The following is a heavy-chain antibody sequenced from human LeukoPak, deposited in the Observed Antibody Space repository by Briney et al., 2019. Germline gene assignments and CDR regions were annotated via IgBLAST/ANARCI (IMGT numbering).Heavy chain of an antibody. J-gene: IGHJ3*02. CDR2: ISYIGST. V-gene: IGHV4-59*01. D-gene: IGHD4-17*01. CDR3: ARDPTTVTKGLDI. Sequence: KPSETLSLTCAVYGGSFSGYYWSWIRQPPGKGLEWIGYISYIGSTNYNPSLKSRVTISVDTSKNQFSLKLSSVTAADAAVYFCARDPTTVTKGLDIWGQGTMVTVSS. CDR1: GGSFSGYY.